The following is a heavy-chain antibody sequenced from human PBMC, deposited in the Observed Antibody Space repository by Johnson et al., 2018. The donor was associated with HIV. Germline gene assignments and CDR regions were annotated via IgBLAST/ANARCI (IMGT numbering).Heavy chain of an antibody. Sequence: QVQLVESGGGVVQPGRSLRLSCAASGFTFSTYGMHWVRQAPGKGLEWVAVMWYDGSNKYYADSVKGRFTISRDNSKNTLYLQMNSLRAEDMAVYYCARDGPRRDAYDIWGQGTMVTVSS. CDR3: ARDGPRRDAYDI. J-gene: IGHJ3*02. V-gene: IGHV3-33*01. CDR1: GFTFSTYG. CDR2: MWYDGSNK.